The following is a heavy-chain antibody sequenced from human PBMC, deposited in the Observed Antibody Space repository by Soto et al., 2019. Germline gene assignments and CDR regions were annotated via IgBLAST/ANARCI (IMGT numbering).Heavy chain of an antibody. CDR1: SGPSSSHN. V-gene: IGHV4-59*08. Sequence: QVQLQQSGPGLVKPSETLSLTCSVSSGPSSSHNWGWIRQPPGRGLEWIGYVYSTGGTSYNPSLKTPLTTSPDTSTNHISLPLTSVTAADTAVYYCVRQGIGNLHGLVDGWGQGTTVRVSS. D-gene: IGHD1-1*01. CDR3: VRQGIGNLHGLVDG. J-gene: IGHJ6*02. CDR2: VYSTGGT.